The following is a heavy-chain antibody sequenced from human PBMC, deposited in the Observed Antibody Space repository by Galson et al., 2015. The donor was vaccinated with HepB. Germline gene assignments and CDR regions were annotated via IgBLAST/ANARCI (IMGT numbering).Heavy chain of an antibody. CDR3: TTDPFPRLRSLRDEKNWFDP. V-gene: IGHV3-15*01. J-gene: IGHJ5*02. Sequence: SLRLSCAASGFTFSNAWMSWVRQAPGKGREWVGRIKSKTDGGTTDYAAPVKGRFTISRDDSKNTLYLQMNSLKTEDTAVYYCTTDPFPRLRSLRDEKNWFDPWGQGTLVTVSS. CDR1: GFTFSNAW. D-gene: IGHD2-15*01. CDR2: IKSKTDGGTT.